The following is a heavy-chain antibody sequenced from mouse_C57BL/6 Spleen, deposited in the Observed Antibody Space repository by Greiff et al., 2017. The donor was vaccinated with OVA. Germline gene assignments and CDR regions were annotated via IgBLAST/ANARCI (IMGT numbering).Heavy chain of an antibody. J-gene: IGHJ2*01. CDR2: IDPSDSYT. CDR3: ARGVVAKEDYFDY. V-gene: IGHV1-69*01. D-gene: IGHD1-1*01. CDR1: GYTFTSYW. Sequence: QVHLKQPGAELVMPGASVKLSCKASGYTFTSYWMHWVKQRPGQGLEWIGEIDPSDSYTNYNQKFKGKSTLTVDKSSSTASMQLSSLTSEDSAVYYCARGVVAKEDYFDYWGQGTTLTVSS.